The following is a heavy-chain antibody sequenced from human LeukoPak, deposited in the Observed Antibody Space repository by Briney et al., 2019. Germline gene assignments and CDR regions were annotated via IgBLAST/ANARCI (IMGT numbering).Heavy chain of an antibody. J-gene: IGHJ3*02. CDR3: ASTPLLTYYDFWSGSDAFDI. D-gene: IGHD3-3*01. Sequence: SGGSLRLSCAASGFTFSDYYMSWIRQAPGKGLEWVSYISSSGSTIYYADSVKGRFTISRDNAKNSLYLQMNSLRAEDTAVYYCASTPLLTYYDFWSGSDAFDIWGQGTMVTVSS. V-gene: IGHV3-11*04. CDR2: ISSSGSTI. CDR1: GFTFSDYY.